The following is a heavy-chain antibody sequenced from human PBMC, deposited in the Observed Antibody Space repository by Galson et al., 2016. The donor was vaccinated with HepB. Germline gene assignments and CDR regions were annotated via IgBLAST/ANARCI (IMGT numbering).Heavy chain of an antibody. V-gene: IGHV3-43*01. J-gene: IGHJ4*02. D-gene: IGHD3-10*01. CDR2: ITWDGGST. Sequence: SLRLSCAASGFTFDDYNMHWVRQAPGKGLEWVSLITWDGGSTYYADSVKGRFTISRDDRKTSLYLQMNRLRTEDTALYYCTKGGRNHPTADGSGYYSPQFDYWGQGTLVTVSS. CDR1: GFTFDDYN. CDR3: TKGGRNHPTADGSGYYSPQFDY.